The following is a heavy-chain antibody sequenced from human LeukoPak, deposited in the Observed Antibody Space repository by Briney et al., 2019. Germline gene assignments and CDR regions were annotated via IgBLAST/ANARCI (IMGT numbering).Heavy chain of an antibody. CDR3: ATIAASGQIDY. V-gene: IGHV3-15*01. CDR1: GFTVSNNY. Sequence: GGSLRLSCVASGFTVSNNYMSWVRQAPGKGLEWVGRIRSKTDGGITDYAAPMKGRFTISRDDSKNTLDLQMNSLKTEDTAVYYCATIAASGQIDYWGQGTLVTVSS. CDR2: IRSKTDGGIT. D-gene: IGHD6-13*01. J-gene: IGHJ4*02.